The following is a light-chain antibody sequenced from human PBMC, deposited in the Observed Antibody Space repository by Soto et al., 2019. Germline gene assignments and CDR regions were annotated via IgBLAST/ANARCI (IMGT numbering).Light chain of an antibody. J-gene: IGKJ1*01. CDR1: QGISSY. V-gene: IGKV1-8*01. CDR2: AAS. Sequence: ALRMTQSPSSLSASTGERVTITCRASQGISSYLAWYQQKPGKAPKLLIYAASTLQSGVPSRFSGSGSGTDFTLTISCLQSEDFATYYCHQYYSYPRTFGQGTKVEIK. CDR3: HQYYSYPRT.